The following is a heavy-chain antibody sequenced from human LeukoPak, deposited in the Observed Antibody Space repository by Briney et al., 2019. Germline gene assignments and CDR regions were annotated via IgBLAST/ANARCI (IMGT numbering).Heavy chain of an antibody. J-gene: IGHJ5*01. V-gene: IGHV3-21*01. CDR1: GFIFSTYS. D-gene: IGHD4-23*01. CDR3: ARDADGGNSWFDS. CDR2: ISSSSRDI. Sequence: RSGGSLRLSCAASGFIFSTYSMNWVRQAPGKGLEWVSCISSSSRDIYYADSVKVRFTISRDNAKNSLYLQMNSLRDEDTAVYYCARDADGGNSWFDSWGQGTLVTVSS.